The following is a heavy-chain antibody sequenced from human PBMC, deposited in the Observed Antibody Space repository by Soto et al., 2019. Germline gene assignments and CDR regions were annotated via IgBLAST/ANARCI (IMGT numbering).Heavy chain of an antibody. CDR3: ARVWNSNYYFDY. CDR2: INHSGST. V-gene: IGHV4-34*01. D-gene: IGHD4-4*01. J-gene: IGHJ4*02. CDR1: GGSFSGYY. Sequence: QVQLQQWGAGLLKPSETLSLTCAVYGGSFSGYYWSWIRQPPGKGLEWIGEINHSGSTNYNPSLKSRVTISVDTSKNQFSLKLSSMTAADTAVYYCARVWNSNYYFDYWGQGTLVTVSS.